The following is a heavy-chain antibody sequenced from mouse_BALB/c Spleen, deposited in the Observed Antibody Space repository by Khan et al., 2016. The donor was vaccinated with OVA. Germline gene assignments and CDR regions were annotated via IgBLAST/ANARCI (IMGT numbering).Heavy chain of an antibody. CDR2: IWAGGSR. D-gene: IGHD2-1*01. J-gene: IGHJ1*01. CDR3: ARYYGNYGWYFDV. CDR1: GFSLTSYG. Sequence: QVQLKQSGPAMVAPSQSLSITCTVSGFSLTSYGVHWVRQPPGKGLEWPGVIWAGGSRNYNSALMSRLRISKDNSKSQVFLKMNSLQTDDTAMYYCARYYGNYGWYFDVWGAGTTVTVSS. V-gene: IGHV2-9*02.